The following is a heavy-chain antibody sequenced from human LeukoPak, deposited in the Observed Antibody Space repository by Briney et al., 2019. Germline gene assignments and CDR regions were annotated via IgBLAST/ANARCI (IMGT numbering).Heavy chain of an antibody. J-gene: IGHJ6*03. CDR1: GYTFTIYG. V-gene: IGHV1-18*01. CDR2: ISASSGNT. CDR3: ARGFGVVAATISYLYYYMDV. D-gene: IGHD2-15*01. Sequence: GASVKVSCKASGYTFTIYGISWVRQAPGQGLEWMGWISASSGNTKLAQRLQGRVTMTTDTSTSTAYMELRSLRSDDTAVYYCARGFGVVAATISYLYYYMDVWGKGTTVTVSS.